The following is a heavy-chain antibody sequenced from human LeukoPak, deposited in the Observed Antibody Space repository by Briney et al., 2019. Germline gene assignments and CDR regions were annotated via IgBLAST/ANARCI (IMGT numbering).Heavy chain of an antibody. CDR3: ARQPPISIGHYYFDY. D-gene: IGHD3-3*02. V-gene: IGHV3-66*04. CDR1: GFAVTINY. J-gene: IGHJ4*02. Sequence: PGGSPRLSCVASGFAVTINYMSWVRQAPGKGLEWVSVIYNVDDTKYADSVKGRFTISRDNSKNTLFLQMDSLRAEDTAVYYCARQPPISIGHYYFDYWGQGTLVTVSS. CDR2: IYNVDDT.